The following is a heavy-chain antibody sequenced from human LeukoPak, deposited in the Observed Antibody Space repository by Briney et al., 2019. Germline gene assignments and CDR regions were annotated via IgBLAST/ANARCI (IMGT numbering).Heavy chain of an antibody. CDR1: GGSISSYY. V-gene: IGHV4-59*01. Sequence: SETLSLTCTVSGGSISSYYSSWIRQPPGKGLEWIGYIYYSGSTNYNPSLRSRVTISVDTSKNQFSLKLSSVTAADTAVYYCARSSSWYPYFDFWGQGTLVTVSS. CDR2: IYYSGST. CDR3: ARSSSWYPYFDF. J-gene: IGHJ4*02. D-gene: IGHD6-13*01.